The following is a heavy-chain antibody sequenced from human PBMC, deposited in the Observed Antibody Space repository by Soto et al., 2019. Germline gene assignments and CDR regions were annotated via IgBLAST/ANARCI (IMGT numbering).Heavy chain of an antibody. Sequence: PGESLKISCQSSGYTFSHFWIGWVRQLPGKGLEWMGIIYPGDHETRYSPSFHGKVTISADRSINTAYLQWNSLEASDTAFYFCARSPRSTPYFDYWGQGALVTVSS. J-gene: IGHJ4*02. V-gene: IGHV5-51*01. CDR1: GYTFSHFW. CDR2: IYPGDHET. CDR3: ARSPRSTPYFDY. D-gene: IGHD6-13*01.